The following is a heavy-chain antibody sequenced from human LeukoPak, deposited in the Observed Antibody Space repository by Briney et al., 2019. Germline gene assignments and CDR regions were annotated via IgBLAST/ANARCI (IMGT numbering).Heavy chain of an antibody. Sequence: ASVKVSCKASGYTFTSYGISWVRQAPGQGLEWMGWISAYNGNTNYAQKLQGRVTMTTDTSTSTAYMELRSLRSDDTAVYYCAGVGIQLWLGPTFDYWGQGTLVTVSS. J-gene: IGHJ4*02. V-gene: IGHV1-18*04. D-gene: IGHD5-18*01. CDR2: ISAYNGNT. CDR1: GYTFTSYG. CDR3: AGVGIQLWLGPTFDY.